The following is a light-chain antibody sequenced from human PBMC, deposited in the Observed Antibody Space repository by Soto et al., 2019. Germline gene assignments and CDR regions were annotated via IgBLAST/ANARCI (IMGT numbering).Light chain of an antibody. CDR3: FPFTTTSTHV. CDR2: EVN. CDR1: SSDIGAYDY. J-gene: IGLJ1*01. V-gene: IGLV2-14*01. Sequence: QSALAQPASLSGSPGQSITISCTGTSSDIGAYDYVSWFQQHPGKAPKLMISEVNNRPSGVSNRFSGSKSGNTAYLTISGLQVEDEAEYFCFPFTTTSTHVFGTGTKVT.